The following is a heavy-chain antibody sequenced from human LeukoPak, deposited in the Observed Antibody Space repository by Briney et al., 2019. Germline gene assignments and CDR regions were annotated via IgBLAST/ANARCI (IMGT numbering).Heavy chain of an antibody. J-gene: IGHJ6*02. Sequence: GRSLILSCAASGFTFSNYGMHWVRQAPGKGLEWVAVISYDESDKYYADSVKGRFTISRDNSKNTLYLQMNSLRPEDTAVYYCAKGVVAATNAAYYGMDVWGQGTTVTVSS. V-gene: IGHV3-30*18. CDR3: AKGVVAATNAAYYGMDV. CDR1: GFTFSNYG. D-gene: IGHD2-15*01. CDR2: ISYDESDK.